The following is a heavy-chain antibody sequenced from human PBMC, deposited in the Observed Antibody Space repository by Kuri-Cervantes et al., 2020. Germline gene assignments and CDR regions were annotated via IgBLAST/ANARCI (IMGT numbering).Heavy chain of an antibody. Sequence: GGSLRLSCAASGFTFDDYAMHWVRQAPGKGLEWVSGISWNSGSIGYADSVKGRFTISRDNAKNSLYLQMNSLRPEDTAVYYCAGGGSWIAVAGSHVDYWGQGTLVTVSS. D-gene: IGHD6-19*01. V-gene: IGHV3-9*01. J-gene: IGHJ4*02. CDR1: GFTFDDYA. CDR2: ISWNSGSI. CDR3: AGGGSWIAVAGSHVDY.